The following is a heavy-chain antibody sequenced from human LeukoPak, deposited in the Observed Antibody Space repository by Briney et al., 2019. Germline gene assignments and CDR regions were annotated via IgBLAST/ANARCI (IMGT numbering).Heavy chain of an antibody. V-gene: IGHV4-59*12. CDR2: IYYSGYT. D-gene: IGHD2-15*01. CDR3: ARVEGGLNAFDI. Sequence: NPSETLSLTCTVSGGSISSYYWSWIRQPPGKGLEWIGCIYYSGYTNYKSSLKSRVTISVDTSKNQFSLKLSSVTAADTAVYYCARVEGGLNAFDIWGQGTMVTVSS. CDR1: GGSISSYY. J-gene: IGHJ3*02.